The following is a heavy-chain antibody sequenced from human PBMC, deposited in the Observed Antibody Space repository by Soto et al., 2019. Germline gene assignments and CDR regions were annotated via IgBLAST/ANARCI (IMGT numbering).Heavy chain of an antibody. J-gene: IGHJ4*02. V-gene: IGHV3-48*01. CDR3: ARVYSGRGDFGY. CDR1: GFTFSSYS. CDR2: ISSSSTI. Sequence: PGGSLRLSCAASGFTFSSYSMNWVRQAPGKGLEWVSYISSSSTIYYADSVKGRFTISRDNAKNSLYLQMNSLRAEDTAVYYCARVYSGRGDFGYWGQGTLVTVSS. D-gene: IGHD3-10*01.